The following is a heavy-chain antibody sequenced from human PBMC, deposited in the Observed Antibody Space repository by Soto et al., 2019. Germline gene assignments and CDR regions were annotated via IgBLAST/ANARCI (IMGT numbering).Heavy chain of an antibody. CDR3: AREEGGYDYFNYYYYMDV. CDR1: GFTFSSYG. J-gene: IGHJ6*03. V-gene: IGHV3-33*01. CDR2: IWYDGSNK. D-gene: IGHD5-12*01. Sequence: QVQLVESGGGVVQPGRSLRLSCAASGFTFSSYGMHWVRQAPGKGLEWVAVIWYDGSNKYYADSVKGRFTISRDNSHNTLYLQMNSLRAEDTAVYYCAREEGGYDYFNYYYYMDVWGKGTTVTVSS.